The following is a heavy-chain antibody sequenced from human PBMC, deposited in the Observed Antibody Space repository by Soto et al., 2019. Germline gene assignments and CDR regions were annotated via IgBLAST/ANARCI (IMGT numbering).Heavy chain of an antibody. Sequence: PGGSLRPSCAASGFTFSDYYMSWIRQAPGKGLEWVSYISSSSSYTNYADSVKGRFTISRDNAKNSLYLQMNSLRAEDTAVYYCARDADILTGSDAFDIWGQGTMVTVSS. V-gene: IGHV3-11*05. CDR3: ARDADILTGSDAFDI. CDR1: GFTFSDYY. J-gene: IGHJ3*02. D-gene: IGHD3-9*01. CDR2: ISSSSSYT.